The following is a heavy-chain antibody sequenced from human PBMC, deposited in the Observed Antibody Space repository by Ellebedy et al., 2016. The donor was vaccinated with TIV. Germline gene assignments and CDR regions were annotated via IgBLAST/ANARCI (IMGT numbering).Heavy chain of an antibody. V-gene: IGHV3-74*01. CDR3: AKDLHILAADY. CDR2: INSEGSST. CDR1: GFPFSNYW. D-gene: IGHD5-12*01. Sequence: PGGSLRLSCAASGFPFSNYWMHWVRQAPGKGLAWVSRINSEGSSTNYADSVKGRFTISRDNAKNTVYLQINSLGAEDTAMYYCAKDLHILAADYWGQGTLVTVSS. J-gene: IGHJ4*02.